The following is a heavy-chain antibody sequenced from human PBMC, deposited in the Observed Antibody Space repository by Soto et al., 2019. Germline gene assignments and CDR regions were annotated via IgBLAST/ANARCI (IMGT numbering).Heavy chain of an antibody. CDR2: ISTYNGNT. D-gene: IGHD2-8*01. V-gene: IGHV1-18*01. CDR3: ARDPYHVLMVNAPNLYGMDV. Sequence: QVQLVQSGAEVKKPGASVKVSCKASGYTFTTYDISWVRQAPGQGLEWMGRISTYNGNTNYPQSLQGRLTKTTDTPTLKAYMELRNLRSDDTAVYYCARDPYHVLMVNAPNLYGMDVWGQGTTVTVSS. J-gene: IGHJ6*02. CDR1: GYTFTTYD.